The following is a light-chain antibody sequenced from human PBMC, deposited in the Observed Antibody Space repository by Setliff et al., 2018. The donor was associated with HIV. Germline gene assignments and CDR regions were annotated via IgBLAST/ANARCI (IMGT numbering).Light chain of an antibody. J-gene: IGLJ1*01. Sequence: QSVLTQPASVSGSPGQSITISCTGTSSDIGAYNYVSWFQQYPGEAPKLIIYEVIDRPSGVSNRFSGSKSGNTASLTISGLQPEDEAHYYCNSYTTSGTRVFGTGTKVTVL. CDR1: SSDIGAYNY. V-gene: IGLV2-14*03. CDR3: NSYTTSGTRV. CDR2: EVI.